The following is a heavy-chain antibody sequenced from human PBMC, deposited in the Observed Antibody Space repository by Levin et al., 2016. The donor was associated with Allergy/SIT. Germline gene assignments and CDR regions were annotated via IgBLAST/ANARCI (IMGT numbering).Heavy chain of an antibody. V-gene: IGHV4-31*03. J-gene: IGHJ6*03. D-gene: IGHD2-2*02. CDR2: IYYSGST. CDR1: GGSISSGGYY. Sequence: SETLSLTCTVSGGSISSGGYYWSWIRQHPGKGLEWIGYIYYSGSTYYNPSLKSRVTISVDTSKNQFSLKLSSVTAADTAVYYCARGSRGQLLYIRGGYYYMDVWGKGTTVTISS. CDR3: ARGSRGQLLYIRGGYYYMDV.